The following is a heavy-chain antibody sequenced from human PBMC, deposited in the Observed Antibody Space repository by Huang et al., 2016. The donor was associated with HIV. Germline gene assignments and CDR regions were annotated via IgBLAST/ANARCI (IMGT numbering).Heavy chain of an antibody. J-gene: IGHJ4*02. CDR2: LIPIFGTA. Sequence: QVQLVQSGAEVKKPGSSVKVSCKASGGTFSSYAISWVRQAPGQGLEWMGGLIPIFGTANYAQKFQGRVTITADEATSTAYMELSSRRSEDTAVYYCARARGYYDSSVSYYFDYWGQGTLVTVSS. V-gene: IGHV1-69*13. D-gene: IGHD3-22*01. CDR3: ARARGYYDSSVSYYFDY. CDR1: GGTFSSYA.